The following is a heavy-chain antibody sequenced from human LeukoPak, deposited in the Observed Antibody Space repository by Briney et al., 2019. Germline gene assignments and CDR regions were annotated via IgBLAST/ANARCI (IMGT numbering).Heavy chain of an antibody. V-gene: IGHV4-34*01. J-gene: IGHJ5*02. D-gene: IGHD2-2*02. Sequence: PSGTLSLTCAVYGGSFSGYYWSWIRQPPGKGLEWIGEINHSGSTNYNPSLKSRVTISVDTSKNQFSLKLSSVTAADTAVYYCAGYCSSTSCYTPYNWFDPWGQGTLVTVSS. CDR3: AGYCSSTSCYTPYNWFDP. CDR1: GGSFSGYY. CDR2: INHSGST.